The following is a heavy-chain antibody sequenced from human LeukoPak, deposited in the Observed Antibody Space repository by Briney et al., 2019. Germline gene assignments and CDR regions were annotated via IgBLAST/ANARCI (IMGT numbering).Heavy chain of an antibody. D-gene: IGHD4-17*01. CDR3: ARMGDYGGDAYDI. V-gene: IGHV3-21*06. J-gene: IGHJ3*02. Sequence: PGGSLRLSCAASGFNFRIFSIHWVRQSPGKGLEWVASISSTSGHIYYADSVRGRFTISRDNAKNSVYLQMNSLRVDDTALFYCARMGDYGGDAYDIWGQGTVLTVSS. CDR1: GFNFRIFS. CDR2: ISSTSGHI.